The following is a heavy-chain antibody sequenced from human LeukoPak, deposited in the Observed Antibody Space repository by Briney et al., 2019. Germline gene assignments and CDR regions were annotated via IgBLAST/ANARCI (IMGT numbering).Heavy chain of an antibody. CDR1: GFTFSSYA. Sequence: GGSLRLSCAASGFTFSSYAMNWVRQAPGKGLEWVSGISGSGGRTSYADSVKGRFTISRDSSKNALYLQMNSLRVADTAVYYCAKDYYDSSGYYRNFDYWGQGTLVTFSS. V-gene: IGHV3-23*01. J-gene: IGHJ4*02. CDR2: ISGSGGRT. CDR3: AKDYYDSSGYYRNFDY. D-gene: IGHD3-22*01.